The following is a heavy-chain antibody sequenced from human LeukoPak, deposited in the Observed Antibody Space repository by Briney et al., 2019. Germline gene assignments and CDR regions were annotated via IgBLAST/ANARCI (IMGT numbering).Heavy chain of an antibody. CDR1: GGSISSSNYY. CDR3: ARGSGSSDY. Sequence: PSETLSLTCTVSGGSISSSNYYWGWIRQPPGKGLEWIGSIYYSGSTYYNPSLKSRVIVSLDTSKNQFSLKLSSVTAADTAVYYCARGSGSSDYWGQGTLVTVSS. CDR2: IYYSGST. D-gene: IGHD1-26*01. J-gene: IGHJ4*02. V-gene: IGHV4-39*07.